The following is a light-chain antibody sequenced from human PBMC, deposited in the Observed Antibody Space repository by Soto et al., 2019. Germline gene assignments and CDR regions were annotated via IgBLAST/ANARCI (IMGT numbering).Light chain of an antibody. CDR3: QSYDSSLICSV. Sequence: QSVLTQPPSVSGAPGQRVTISCTGSSSNIGAGYDVHWYQQLPGTAPKLLIYGNSNRPSGVPDRFSGSKSGTSASLAITGLQAEDEADYYFQSYDSSLICSVFGGGTKLTVL. V-gene: IGLV1-40*01. J-gene: IGLJ3*02. CDR2: GNS. CDR1: SSNIGAGYD.